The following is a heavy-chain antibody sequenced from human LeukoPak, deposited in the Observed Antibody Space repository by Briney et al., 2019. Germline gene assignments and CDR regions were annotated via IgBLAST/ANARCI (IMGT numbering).Heavy chain of an antibody. CDR2: ISSSSSYI. CDR1: GFTFSDYY. Sequence: GGSLRLSCAASGFTFSDYYMSWIRQAPGKGLEWVSSISSSSSYIYYADSVKGRFTISRDNAKNSLYLQMNSLRAEDTAVYYCARDNPNDSSGYYYDYFDYWGQGTLVTVSS. J-gene: IGHJ4*02. V-gene: IGHV3-11*06. D-gene: IGHD3-22*01. CDR3: ARDNPNDSSGYYYDYFDY.